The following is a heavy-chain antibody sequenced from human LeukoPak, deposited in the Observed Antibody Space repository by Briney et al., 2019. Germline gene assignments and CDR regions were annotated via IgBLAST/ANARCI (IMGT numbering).Heavy chain of an antibody. V-gene: IGHV1-69*01. CDR2: IIPIFGTA. Sequence: SVKVSCKASGGTFSSYAISWVRQAPGQGLEWMGGIIPIFGTANYVQKFQGRVTITADESTSTAYMELSSLRSEDTAVYYCARDRGDWQHLVLDYWGQGTLVTVSS. CDR3: ARDRGDWQHLVLDY. J-gene: IGHJ4*02. CDR1: GGTFSSYA. D-gene: IGHD6-13*01.